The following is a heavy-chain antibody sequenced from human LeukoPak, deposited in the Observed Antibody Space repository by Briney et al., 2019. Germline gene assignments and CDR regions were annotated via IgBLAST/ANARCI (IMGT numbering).Heavy chain of an antibody. CDR1: GYTFNSYG. V-gene: IGHV1-18*04. CDR2: ISAYNGNT. CDR3: ARAPSNYDILTGYYDY. D-gene: IGHD3-9*01. Sequence: GASVKVSCKASGYTFNSYGISWVRQAPGQGLEWMGWISAYNGNTNYAQKLQGRVTMTTDTSTSTAYMELRSLRSDDTAVYYCARAPSNYDILTGYYDYWGQGTLVTVSS. J-gene: IGHJ4*02.